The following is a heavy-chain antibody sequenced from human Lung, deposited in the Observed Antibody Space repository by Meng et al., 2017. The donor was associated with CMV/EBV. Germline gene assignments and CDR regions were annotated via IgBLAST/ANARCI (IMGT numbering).Heavy chain of an antibody. CDR3: AHRHRLRDFDY. CDR2: IYWDDDK. V-gene: IGHV2-5*02. CDR1: VFPLSTSGLG. J-gene: IGHJ4*02. Sequence: LQAPRPSLMNPAEPLTLTGTFPVFPLSTSGLGVVCIPPPTGKALDWLTLIYWDDDKRYSPSLKYRLTITKYTSKNQVVLTLTNIDPVDTATYYCAHRHRLRDFDYWGQGTLVTVSS. D-gene: IGHD4-17*01.